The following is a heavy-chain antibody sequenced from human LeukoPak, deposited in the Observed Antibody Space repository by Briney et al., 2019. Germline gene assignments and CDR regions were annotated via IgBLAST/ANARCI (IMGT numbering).Heavy chain of an antibody. CDR2: IYFSGST. D-gene: IGHD4-23*01. J-gene: IGHJ4*02. V-gene: IGHV4-59*12. CDR1: GGSISTYH. CDR3: AREGGNSRGYYFDY. Sequence: SETLSLTCTVSGGSISTYHWSWIRQPPGKGLEWIGYIYFSGSTNYNPSLKSRVTISVDTSKNQFSLKLSSVTAADTAVYYCAREGGNSRGYYFDYWGQGTLVTVSS.